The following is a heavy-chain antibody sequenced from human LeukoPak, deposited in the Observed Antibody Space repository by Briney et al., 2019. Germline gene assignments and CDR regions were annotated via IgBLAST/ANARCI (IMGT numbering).Heavy chain of an antibody. CDR2: ISYDGSNK. CDR1: GFTFSSYA. V-gene: IGHV3-30-3*01. J-gene: IGHJ3*02. D-gene: IGHD4-17*01. Sequence: GGSLRLSCAASGFTFSSYAMHWVRQAPGKGLEWVAAISYDGSNKYYADSVKGRFTISRDNSKNTLYLQMNSLRAEDTAVYYCARGPDYGDYVGAFDIWGQGTMVTVSS. CDR3: ARGPDYGDYVGAFDI.